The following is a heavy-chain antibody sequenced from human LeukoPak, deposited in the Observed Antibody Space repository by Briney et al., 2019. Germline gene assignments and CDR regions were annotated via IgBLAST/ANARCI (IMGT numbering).Heavy chain of an antibody. Sequence: GGSLRLSCAASGFTFSGYTMNWVRQAPGKGLEWVSSISSSSSYIYYVDSVKGRFTISRDNAKNSLFLQMNSLRAEDTAVYYCAREGAPATNRYNWFDPWGQGTLVTVSS. V-gene: IGHV3-21*01. CDR1: GFTFSGYT. D-gene: IGHD2-15*01. J-gene: IGHJ5*02. CDR3: AREGAPATNRYNWFDP. CDR2: ISSSSSYI.